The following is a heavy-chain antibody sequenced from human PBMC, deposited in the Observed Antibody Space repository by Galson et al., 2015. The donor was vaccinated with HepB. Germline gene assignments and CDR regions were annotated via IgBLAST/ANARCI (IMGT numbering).Heavy chain of an antibody. D-gene: IGHD2-21*01. Sequence: SLRLSCAASGFTFSYYAIHWFRQAPGKGLEWMAVITYAGSNKYYADSVKGRFTISRDNSKNMLYLQMNSLRAEDTAVYYCARSVWRWSGMDVWGQGTTVTVSS. V-gene: IGHV3-30*04. J-gene: IGHJ6*02. CDR1: GFTFSYYA. CDR3: ARSVWRWSGMDV. CDR2: ITYAGSNK.